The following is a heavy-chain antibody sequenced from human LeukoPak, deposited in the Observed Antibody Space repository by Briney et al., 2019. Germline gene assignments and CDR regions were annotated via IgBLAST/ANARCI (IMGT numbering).Heavy chain of an antibody. V-gene: IGHV4-59*01. D-gene: IGHD5-18*01. Sequence: PSETLSLTCTVSGRSLSSYYWSWIRQPPGKGLEWIGYIYYSGSTNYNPSLKSRVTISVDTSKNQFSLELSSVTAADTAVYYCARAREWIQLRDAFDIWGQGTMVTVSS. CDR3: ARAREWIQLRDAFDI. CDR1: GRSLSSYY. J-gene: IGHJ3*02. CDR2: IYYSGST.